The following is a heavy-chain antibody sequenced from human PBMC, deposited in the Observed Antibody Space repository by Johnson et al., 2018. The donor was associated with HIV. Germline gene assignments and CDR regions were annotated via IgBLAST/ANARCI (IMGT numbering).Heavy chain of an antibody. Sequence: LLVESGGDVVQPGRSLRLSCAASGFTFSSYAMHWVRQAPGKGLEWVAVISYDGSNKYYADSVKGRFTISRENAKNSLYLQMNSLRAEDTALYCCARRGSSSVFSGWRAFDTWGQGTMVTVSS. CDR3: ARRGSSSVFSGWRAFDT. J-gene: IGHJ3*02. D-gene: IGHD6-6*01. V-gene: IGHV3-30-3*01. CDR1: GFTFSSYA. CDR2: ISYDGSNK.